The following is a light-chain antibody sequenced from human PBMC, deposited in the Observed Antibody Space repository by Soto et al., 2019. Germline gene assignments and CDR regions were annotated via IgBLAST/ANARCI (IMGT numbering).Light chain of an antibody. CDR1: SSDVGGYNY. CDR2: EVS. V-gene: IGLV2-8*01. J-gene: IGLJ1*01. CDR3: SSYAGSNNFV. Sequence: QSVLTQPPSASGSPGQSVTISCSGTSSDVGGYNYVSWHQQHPGKAPKLMIYEVSKRPSGVPDRFSGSKSGNTASLIVSGLQAEDEADYYCSSYAGSNNFVLGTGTKLTVL.